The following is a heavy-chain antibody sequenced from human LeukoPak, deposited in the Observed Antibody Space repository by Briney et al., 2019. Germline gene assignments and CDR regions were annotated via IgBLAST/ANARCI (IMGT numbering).Heavy chain of an antibody. Sequence: GGSLRLSCAASGFTFSSYSMNWVRQAPGKGLEWVSSISSSSSYIYYADSVKGRFTISRDNAKNSLYLQMNSLRAEDTAVYYCASGYSGFRKLDYWGQGTLVTVSS. CDR3: ASGYSGFRKLDY. CDR1: GFTFSSYS. V-gene: IGHV3-21*01. J-gene: IGHJ4*02. D-gene: IGHD5-12*01. CDR2: ISSSSSYI.